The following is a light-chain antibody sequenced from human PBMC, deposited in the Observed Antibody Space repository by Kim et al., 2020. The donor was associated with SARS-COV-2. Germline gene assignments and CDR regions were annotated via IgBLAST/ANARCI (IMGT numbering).Light chain of an antibody. CDR2: GAH. V-gene: IGKV3-20*01. CDR3: QQYSSPPRT. CDR1: ERVSSNS. Sequence: CPGERAPPSRTARERVSSNSTSSYQNKPGPTPRRLTYGAHSRATGTPDRFSGSGSGTDFTLTTTRLGPEDFAVYYCQQYSSPPRTFGQGTKVDIK. J-gene: IGKJ1*01.